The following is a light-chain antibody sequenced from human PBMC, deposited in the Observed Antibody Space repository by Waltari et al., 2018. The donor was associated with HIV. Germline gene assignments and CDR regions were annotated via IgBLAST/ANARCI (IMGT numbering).Light chain of an antibody. Sequence: SYELTQPPSVSVSPGQTDSITCSGDNLGDKYACWYQQKPGQSPVLVIYQDSKRPSGIPERFSGSNSGNTATLTISGTQAMDEADYYCQAWDSSTAVFGGGTKLTVL. J-gene: IGLJ2*01. V-gene: IGLV3-1*01. CDR1: NLGDKY. CDR2: QDS. CDR3: QAWDSSTAV.